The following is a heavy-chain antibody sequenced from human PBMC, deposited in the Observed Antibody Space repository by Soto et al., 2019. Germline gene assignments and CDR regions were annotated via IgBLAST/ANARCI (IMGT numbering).Heavy chain of an antibody. Sequence: WTWIRQPPGKGLEWIGVNYNSGSTHYNPSLRSRVTISVDTSKNQFSLKLRSVTAADTAVYYCASMGYHYGSGSYPLDYWGQGTLVTVSS. J-gene: IGHJ4*02. CDR2: NYNSGST. D-gene: IGHD3-10*01. V-gene: IGHV4-59*08. CDR3: ASMGYHYGSGSYPLDY.